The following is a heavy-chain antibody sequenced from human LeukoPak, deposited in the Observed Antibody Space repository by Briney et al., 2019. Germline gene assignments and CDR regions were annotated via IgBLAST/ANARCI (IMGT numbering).Heavy chain of an antibody. CDR2: ISGSGGST. Sequence: GGSLRLSCAASGFTFSSYAMSWVRQAPGKGLEWVSAISGSGGSTYYADSVKGRFTISRDNSKNTLYLQMNSLRAEHTAVYYCAKVRGGYCSSTSCLSPYFQHWGQGTLVTVSS. CDR1: GFTFSSYA. D-gene: IGHD2-2*01. V-gene: IGHV3-23*01. J-gene: IGHJ1*01. CDR3: AKVRGGYCSSTSCLSPYFQH.